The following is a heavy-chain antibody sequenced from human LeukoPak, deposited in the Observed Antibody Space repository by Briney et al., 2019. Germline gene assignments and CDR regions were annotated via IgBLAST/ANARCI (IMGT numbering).Heavy chain of an antibody. CDR2: ISGSNSYI. J-gene: IGHJ5*02. CDR3: AKEGRATYYDIFTGYGRGNWLDP. Sequence: GGSLRLSCAASGFTFNSYSMNWVRQAPGKGLEWVSSISGSNSYIYYADSMKGRFTISRDNSENTLYLQMNSLRAEDTAVYYCAKEGRATYYDIFTGYGRGNWLDPWGQGTLVTVSS. V-gene: IGHV3-21*01. D-gene: IGHD3-9*01. CDR1: GFTFNSYS.